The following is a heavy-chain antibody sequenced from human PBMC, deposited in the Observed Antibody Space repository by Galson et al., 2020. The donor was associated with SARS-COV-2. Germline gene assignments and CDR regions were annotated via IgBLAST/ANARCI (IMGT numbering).Heavy chain of an antibody. V-gene: IGHV3-33*06. CDR2: IWYDGSNK. J-gene: IGHJ6*02. D-gene: IGHD5-18*01. Sequence: GGSLRLSCAASGFTFSSYGMHWVRQAPGKGLEWVAVIWYDGSNKYYADSVKGRFTISSDNSKNTLYLQMNSLRAEDTAVYYCSKDGGYSYGSDDYYDGMDVWGQGTTVTVSS. CDR3: SKDGGYSYGSDDYYDGMDV. CDR1: GFTFSSYG.